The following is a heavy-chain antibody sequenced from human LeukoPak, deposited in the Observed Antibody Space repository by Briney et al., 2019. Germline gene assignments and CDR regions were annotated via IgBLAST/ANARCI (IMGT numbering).Heavy chain of an antibody. J-gene: IGHJ6*02. CDR3: AKLGSYGYYYNGMDV. V-gene: IGHV3-48*04. D-gene: IGHD3-16*01. CDR2: ISSSSSTT. Sequence: GGSLRLSCAASAFTFSTYNMNWVRQAPGKGLEWVSHISSSSSTTYYADSVKGRFTISRDNAKNSLYLQMNSLRAEDTAVYYCAKLGSYGYYYNGMDVWGQGTTVTVSS. CDR1: AFTFSTYN.